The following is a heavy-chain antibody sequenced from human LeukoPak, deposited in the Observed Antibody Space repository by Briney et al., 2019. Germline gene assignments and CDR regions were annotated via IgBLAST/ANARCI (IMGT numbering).Heavy chain of an antibody. Sequence: PSETLSLTCTVSGGSISSYTYYWGWIRQPPGKGLEYIGRIYYSGTTYYNPSLKSRVTMSVDRSKNQFSLNLGSVTAADTALYYCARSYGSGWQTSNWNFDLWGRGTLVSVSS. V-gene: IGHV4-39*01. J-gene: IGHJ2*01. CDR1: GGSISSYTYY. D-gene: IGHD6-19*01. CDR2: IYYSGTT. CDR3: ARSYGSGWQTSNWNFDL.